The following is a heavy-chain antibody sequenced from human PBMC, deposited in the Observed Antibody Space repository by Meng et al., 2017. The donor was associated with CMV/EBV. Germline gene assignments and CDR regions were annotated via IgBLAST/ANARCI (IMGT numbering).Heavy chain of an antibody. CDR1: GGSISSSNW. Sequence: VAGGSISSSNWWSWVRQPPGKGLEWIGEIYHSGSTNYNPSLKSRVTISVDKSKNQFSLKLSSVTAADTAVYYCARDRLAAAGTGSDYWGQGTLVTVSS. V-gene: IGHV4-4*02. D-gene: IGHD6-13*01. J-gene: IGHJ4*02. CDR3: ARDRLAAAGTGSDY. CDR2: IYHSGST.